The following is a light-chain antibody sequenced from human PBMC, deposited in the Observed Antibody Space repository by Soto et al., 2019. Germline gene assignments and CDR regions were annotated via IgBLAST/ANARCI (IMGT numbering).Light chain of an antibody. CDR1: QTISSS. Sequence: DIQMTQSPSTLSASVGDRVTITCRASQTISSSLAWYQHKPGKAPKLLIFVASTLQTGVPSRFSGSGFGTEFTLTITGLQPDDFATYYCQQHNDYTAVTFGQGTKLEIK. V-gene: IGKV1-5*01. CDR3: QQHNDYTAVT. CDR2: VAS. J-gene: IGKJ2*01.